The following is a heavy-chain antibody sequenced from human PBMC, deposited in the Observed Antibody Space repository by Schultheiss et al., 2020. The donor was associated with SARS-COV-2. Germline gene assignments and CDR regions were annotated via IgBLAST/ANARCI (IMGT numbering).Heavy chain of an antibody. CDR2: IIPIFGTA. CDR1: GGTFSSYA. Sequence: SVKVSCKASGGTFSSYAMNWVRQAPGQGLEWMGGIIPIFGTANYAQKFQGRVTMTRDTSISTAYMELSRLRSDDTAVYYCARDMVVVPAALRGWFDPWGQGTLVTVSS. CDR3: ARDMVVVPAALRGWFDP. D-gene: IGHD2-2*01. V-gene: IGHV1-69*05. J-gene: IGHJ5*02.